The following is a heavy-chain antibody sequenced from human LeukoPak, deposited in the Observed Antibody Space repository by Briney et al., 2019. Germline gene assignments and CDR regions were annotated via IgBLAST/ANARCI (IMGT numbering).Heavy chain of an antibody. J-gene: IGHJ5*02. CDR3: ASAAWNGGGGFDP. CDR2: VNHGGDT. CDR1: NGSFSGYY. D-gene: IGHD3-16*01. Sequence: KPSETLSLTCAVYNGSFSGYYWSWIRQSPEKGLEWIGEVNHGGDTNYNPSLRSRVTISLDTSKNHFSPKLRSVTAADTAIYNCASAAWNGGGGFDPWGQGTLVTVSS. V-gene: IGHV4-34*01.